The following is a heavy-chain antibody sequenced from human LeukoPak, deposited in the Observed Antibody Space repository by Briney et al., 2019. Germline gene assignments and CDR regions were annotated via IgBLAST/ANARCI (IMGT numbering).Heavy chain of an antibody. Sequence: PSETLSLTCTVSGGSISSYYWSWIRQPPGKGLEWIGYIYYSGSTNYNPSLKSRVTISVDTSKNQFFLKLSSVTAADTAVYYCASSRPGGYYDSSGFRFGYWGQGTLVTVSS. V-gene: IGHV4-59*01. CDR3: ASSRPGGYYDSSGFRFGY. D-gene: IGHD3-22*01. CDR1: GGSISSYY. J-gene: IGHJ4*02. CDR2: IYYSGST.